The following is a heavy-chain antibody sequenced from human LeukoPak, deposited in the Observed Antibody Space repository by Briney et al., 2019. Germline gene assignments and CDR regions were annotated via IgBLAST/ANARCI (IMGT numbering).Heavy chain of an antibody. V-gene: IGHV3-7*01. Sequence: SGGSLRLSCGTSRFLFSGYWMTSVRRTPGKGLEWVARIKQERSEKYYVHSVKGRYTISRDNAKKSLYLEMSSLRAEDMALYYCARDRSFWSAFHAFGLWGQGTVGTLSS. CDR2: IKQERSEK. CDR3: ARDRSFWSAFHAFGL. D-gene: IGHD3-3*01. CDR1: RFLFSGYW. J-gene: IGHJ3*01.